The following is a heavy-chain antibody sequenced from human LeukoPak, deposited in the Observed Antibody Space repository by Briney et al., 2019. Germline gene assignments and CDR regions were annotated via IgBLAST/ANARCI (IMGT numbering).Heavy chain of an antibody. CDR1: GFTLRSYG. V-gene: IGHV3-74*01. CDR3: AREDFNDYYFDY. CDR2: SNSDGSST. Sequence: PGRSLRLSCAASGFTLRSYGMHWVRQAPGKGLVWVSRSNSDGSSTTYADSVKGRFTVSRDNAKNTLYLQMNSLRAEDTAVYYCAREDFNDYYFDYWGQGTLVTVSS. J-gene: IGHJ4*02. D-gene: IGHD2-21*02.